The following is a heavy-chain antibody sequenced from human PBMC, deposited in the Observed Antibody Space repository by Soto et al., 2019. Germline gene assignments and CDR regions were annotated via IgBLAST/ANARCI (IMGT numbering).Heavy chain of an antibody. CDR3: ARDRRLRLRLGELSLYPSDAFDI. J-gene: IGHJ3*02. CDR2: IWYDGSNK. V-gene: IGHV3-33*01. D-gene: IGHD3-16*02. CDR1: GFTFSSYG. Sequence: GGSLRLSCAASGFTFSSYGMHWVRQAPGKGLEWVAVIWYDGSNKYYADSVEGRFTISRDNSKNTLYLQMNSLRAEDTAVYYCARDRRLRLRLGELSLYPSDAFDIWGQGTMVTVSS.